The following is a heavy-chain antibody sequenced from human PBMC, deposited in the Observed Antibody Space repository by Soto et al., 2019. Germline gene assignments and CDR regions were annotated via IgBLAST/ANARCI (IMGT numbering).Heavy chain of an antibody. CDR3: ASRKSSPYFEY. Sequence: PSETLSLTCTVSGGSISNYYWTWIRQPPGKGLEWIGYIYYSGSTYYNPSLKSRVTISVDTSKNQFSLKLSSVTAADTAVYYCASRKSSPYFEYWGQGTLVTVSS. V-gene: IGHV4-59*08. CDR2: IYYSGST. D-gene: IGHD3-10*01. CDR1: GGSISNYY. J-gene: IGHJ4*02.